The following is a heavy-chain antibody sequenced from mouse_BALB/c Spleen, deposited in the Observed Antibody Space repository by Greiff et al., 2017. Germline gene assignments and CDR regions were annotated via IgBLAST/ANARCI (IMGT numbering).Heavy chain of an antibody. CDR3: ARHAGYDEDAMDY. CDR2: ISNGGGST. D-gene: IGHD2-14*01. V-gene: IGHV5-12-2*01. J-gene: IGHJ4*01. Sequence: EVKVVESGGGLVQPGGSLKLSCAASGFTFSSYTMSWVRQTPEKRLEWVAYISNGGGSTYYPDTVKGRFTISRDNAKNTLYLQMSSLKSEDTAMYYCARHAGYDEDAMDYWGQGTSVTVSS. CDR1: GFTFSSYT.